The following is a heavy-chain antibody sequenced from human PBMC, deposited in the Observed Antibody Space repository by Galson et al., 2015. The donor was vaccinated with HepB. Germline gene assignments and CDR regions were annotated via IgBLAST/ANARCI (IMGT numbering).Heavy chain of an antibody. CDR1: GFSLSTSGVG. V-gene: IGHV2-5*01. CDR3: AHSYYDFWSGYYFAGDY. CDR2: IYWNDDK. D-gene: IGHD3-3*01. Sequence: PALVKPTQTLTLTCTFSGFSLSTSGVGVGWIRQPPGKALEWLALIYWNDDKRYSPSLKSRLTITKDTSKNQVVLTMTNMDPVDTATYYCAHSYYDFWSGYYFAGDYWGQGTLVTVSS. J-gene: IGHJ4*02.